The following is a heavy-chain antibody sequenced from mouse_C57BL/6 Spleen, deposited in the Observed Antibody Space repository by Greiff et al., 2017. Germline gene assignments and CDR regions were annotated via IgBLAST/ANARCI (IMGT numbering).Heavy chain of an antibody. CDR3: ARSSKDAKDY. V-gene: IGHV2-2*01. J-gene: IGHJ4*01. CDR1: GFSFTSYG. CDR2: IWGGGSS. D-gene: IGHD1-1*01. Sequence: QVQLKESGPGLVQPSQSLSITCTVSGFSFTSYGVPWVRQSPGKGLEWLGVIWGGGSSAYYAAFISRLSSSKDNSKSKVFLKMNSLQAEDTAIYYCARSSKDAKDYWGQGTTVTVSS.